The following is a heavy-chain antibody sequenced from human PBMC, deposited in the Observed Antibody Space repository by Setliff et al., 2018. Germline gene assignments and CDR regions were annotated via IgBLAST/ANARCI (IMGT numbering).Heavy chain of an antibody. Sequence: SLRLSCAASGFSLNSFRMTWIRQPPGKGLEWVSSISSTGGDIYYADPVKGRFTISRDNAENSLYLEMNSLRVEDTAVYYCARDPNGDYVGAFDPWGQGILVTVSS. CDR3: ARDPNGDYVGAFDP. V-gene: IGHV3-21*01. D-gene: IGHD4-17*01. CDR1: GFSLNSFR. J-gene: IGHJ5*02. CDR2: ISSTGGDI.